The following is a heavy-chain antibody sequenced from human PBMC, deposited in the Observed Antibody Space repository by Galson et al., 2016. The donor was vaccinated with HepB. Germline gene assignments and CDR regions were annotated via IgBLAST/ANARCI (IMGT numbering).Heavy chain of an antibody. D-gene: IGHD6-6*01. Sequence: QSGAEVTKPGESLRISCKGSGYSFTSYWIGWVRQMPGKGLEWMGILYPGDSDTRESPSFQGQVTMSADKSVNTAYLQWTSLKASDTAMYYCARRESGQPLVDNAFDIWGQGTLVTVSS. CDR2: LYPGDSDT. V-gene: IGHV5-51*01. CDR3: ARRESGQPLVDNAFDI. CDR1: GYSFTSYW. J-gene: IGHJ3*02.